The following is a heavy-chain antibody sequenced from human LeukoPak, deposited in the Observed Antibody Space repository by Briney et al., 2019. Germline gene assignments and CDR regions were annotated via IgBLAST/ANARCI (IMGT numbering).Heavy chain of an antibody. J-gene: IGHJ4*02. CDR3: ARRFCTSATCYTSFDS. CDR1: GYNFTNYW. V-gene: IGHV5-10-1*01. D-gene: IGHD2-2*01. Sequence: GESLRISCKGSGYNFTNYWITWVRQMPGKGLEWMGRIDPSDSYTNYSPSFQGHVTMSADKSITTAYLQWSSLKASDTAMYYCARRFCTSATCYTSFDSWGQGTLVTVSS. CDR2: IDPSDSYT.